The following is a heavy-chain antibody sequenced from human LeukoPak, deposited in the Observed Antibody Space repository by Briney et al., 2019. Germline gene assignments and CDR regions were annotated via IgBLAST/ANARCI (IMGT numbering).Heavy chain of an antibody. V-gene: IGHV4-34*01. CDR3: ARARGPYSSSYFDY. CDR1: GGSFSGYY. Sequence: SETLSLTCAVYGGSFSGYYWSWIRQPPGKGLEWIGEINHSGSTNYNPSFKSRVTISVDTSKNQFSLKLSSVTAADTAVYYCARARGPYSSSYFDYWGQGTLVTVSS. D-gene: IGHD6-6*01. J-gene: IGHJ4*02. CDR2: INHSGST.